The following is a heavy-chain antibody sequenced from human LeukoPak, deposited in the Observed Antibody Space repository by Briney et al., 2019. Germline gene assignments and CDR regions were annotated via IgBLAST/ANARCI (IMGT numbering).Heavy chain of an antibody. J-gene: IGHJ4*02. Sequence: PGRSLRLSCAASGFTLSSYAMRWVRQAPGKGLEWVAVISYDGSNKYYADSVKGRFTISRDNSKNTLYLQMNSLRAEDTAVYYCARGVMIAVAGLGYWGQGTLVTVSS. D-gene: IGHD6-19*01. CDR1: GFTLSSYA. V-gene: IGHV3-30*04. CDR3: ARGVMIAVAGLGY. CDR2: ISYDGSNK.